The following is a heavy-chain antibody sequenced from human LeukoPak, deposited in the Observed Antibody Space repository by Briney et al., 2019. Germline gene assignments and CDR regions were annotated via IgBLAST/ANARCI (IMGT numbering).Heavy chain of an antibody. CDR2: INHSGST. Sequence: SETLSLTCAVYGGSFSGYYWSWIRQPPGKGLEWIGEINHSGSTNYNPSLKSRVTISVDTSKNQFSLKLSSVAAADTAVYYCARGRGLLGYWGQGTLVTVSS. V-gene: IGHV4-34*01. CDR3: ARGRGLLGY. J-gene: IGHJ4*02. CDR1: GGSFSGYY. D-gene: IGHD2-15*01.